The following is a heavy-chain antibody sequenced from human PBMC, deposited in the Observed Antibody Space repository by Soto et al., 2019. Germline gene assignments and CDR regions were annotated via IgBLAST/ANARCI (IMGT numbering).Heavy chain of an antibody. J-gene: IGHJ4*02. CDR2: LYYGRSA. D-gene: IGHD5-18*01. CDR1: GDSISSYY. Sequence: SETLSLTCAVSGDSISSYYCMWIRQPPGKGLESIGYLYYGRSANYNPSLKSRVTLSVDTSTNQCSLTLSSMTAADTAVYYCARALGQNSYDGKYYFDSWGQGTLVTVSS. V-gene: IGHV4-59*01. CDR3: ARALGQNSYDGKYYFDS.